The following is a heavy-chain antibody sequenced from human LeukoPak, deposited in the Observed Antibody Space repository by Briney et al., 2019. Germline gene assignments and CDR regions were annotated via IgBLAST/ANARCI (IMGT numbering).Heavy chain of an antibody. D-gene: IGHD5-24*01. Sequence: GGSLRLSCAASGFTFSSYGMYWVRQAPGKGLEWVAFIRYDGSNKYYADSVKGRFTISRDNSKNTLYLQMNSLRSEDTAVYYCARDNSVRDEAWWFNPWGQGTLVTVSS. CDR3: ARDNSVRDEAWWFNP. CDR1: GFTFSSYG. CDR2: IRYDGSNK. J-gene: IGHJ5*02. V-gene: IGHV3-30*02.